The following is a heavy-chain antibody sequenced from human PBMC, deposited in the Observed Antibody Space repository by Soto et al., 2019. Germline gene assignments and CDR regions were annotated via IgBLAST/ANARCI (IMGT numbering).Heavy chain of an antibody. D-gene: IGHD6-19*01. V-gene: IGHV2-26*01. CDR2: IFSNDEN. J-gene: IGHJ6*03. CDR3: ARILFGRSVAGGYFYMDV. CDR1: GFSLSNGKEG. Sequence: HVTLKESGPVLVKPTETLTLTCTVSGFSLSNGKEGVSWIRQPPGKALEWLAHIFSNDENSYRTSLKSRLTISEDTSKSQVVLTMTNVDPVDTATYYCARILFGRSVAGGYFYMDVWGKGTTVTVSS.